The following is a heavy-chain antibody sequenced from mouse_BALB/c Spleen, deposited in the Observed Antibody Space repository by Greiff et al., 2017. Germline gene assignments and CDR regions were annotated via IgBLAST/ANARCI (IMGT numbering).Heavy chain of an antibody. CDR2: IWGDGST. CDR1: GFSLTGYG. V-gene: IGHV2-6-7*01. D-gene: IGHD2-4*01. CDR3: ARDDYEYVCAMDY. J-gene: IGHJ4*01. Sequence: VKLMESGPGLVAPSQCLSLTCTVSGFSLTGYGVNWVRQPPGKGLEWLGMIWGDGSTYYNSALKSRLSISKDNSKSHVFLKMNSLQTDDTARYYCARDDYEYVCAMDYWGQGTSVTVSS.